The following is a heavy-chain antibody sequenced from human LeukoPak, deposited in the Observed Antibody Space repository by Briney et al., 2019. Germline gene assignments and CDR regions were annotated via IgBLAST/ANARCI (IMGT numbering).Heavy chain of an antibody. V-gene: IGHV1-69*04. CDR3: ASFLSASHVASP. J-gene: IGHJ4*02. D-gene: IGHD2/OR15-2a*01. CDR1: GGTFSSYA. Sequence: SVKVSYKASGGTFSSYAISWVRQAPGQGLEWMGRIIPILGIANYAQKFQGRVTITADKSTSTAYMELSSLRSEDTAVYYCASFLSASHVASPWGQGTLVTVSS. CDR2: IIPILGIA.